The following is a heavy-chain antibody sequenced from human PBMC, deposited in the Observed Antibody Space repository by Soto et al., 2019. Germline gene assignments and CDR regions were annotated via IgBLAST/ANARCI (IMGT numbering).Heavy chain of an antibody. D-gene: IGHD3-22*01. CDR1: GFTFNIYA. V-gene: IGHV3-64D*08. CDR3: VKDSRPMIVVAHFDH. CDR2: ISSDGDNT. J-gene: IGHJ4*02. Sequence: PGGSLSLSCSASGFTFNIYAMHWVRQAPGKGLEYVSGISSDGDNTCYADSVKGRFIISRDNSKNTLYLQMSSLRVEDTAVYYCVKDSRPMIVVAHFDHWGQGTLVTVSS.